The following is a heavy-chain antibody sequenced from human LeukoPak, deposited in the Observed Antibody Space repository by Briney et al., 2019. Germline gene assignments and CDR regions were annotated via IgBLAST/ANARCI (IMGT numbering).Heavy chain of an antibody. Sequence: ASVKVSCKASGYTFTAHYIHWVRQAPGQGLEWMGWVDPNGGGTSYAHNFQGRVIMTRDTSISTAYMELSRLKSDDTAIYYCARAMSITTTGSRDYWGRGTLVAVSS. CDR2: VDPNGGGT. J-gene: IGHJ4*02. V-gene: IGHV1-2*02. CDR1: GYTFTAHY. CDR3: ARAMSITTTGSRDY. D-gene: IGHD1-1*01.